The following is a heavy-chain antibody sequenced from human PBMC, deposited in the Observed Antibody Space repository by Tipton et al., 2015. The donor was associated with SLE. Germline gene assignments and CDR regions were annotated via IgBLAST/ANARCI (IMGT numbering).Heavy chain of an antibody. Sequence: SLRLSCAASGFAFRNHAFHWVRQAAGRGLEWVANIGSRGNVKYYADSVKGRFTISRDNTENSLFLHMNSLRAEDTAMYYCARHALHGLDVWGQGTKVTVSS. V-gene: IGHV3-48*03. CDR2: IGSRGNVK. D-gene: IGHD2-8*01. CDR3: ARHALHGLDV. J-gene: IGHJ3*01. CDR1: GFAFRNHA.